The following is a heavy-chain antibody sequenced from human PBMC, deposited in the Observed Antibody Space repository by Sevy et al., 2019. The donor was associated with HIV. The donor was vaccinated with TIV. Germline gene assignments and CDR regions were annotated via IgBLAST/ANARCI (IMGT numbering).Heavy chain of an antibody. D-gene: IGHD2-15*01. V-gene: IGHV4-34*01. Sequence: SETLSLTCAVYGGSFSGYYWNWIRQSPGKGLEWIGEINHSGSTHYNPSLKSRVTISVDTSKNQFSLRLNSVTAADTAVYYGARGPPVVVLPGAPSGFDPGGKGTWSPSPQ. CDR2: INHSGST. J-gene: IGHJ5*02. CDR3: ARGPPVVVLPGAPSGFDP. CDR1: GGSFSGYY.